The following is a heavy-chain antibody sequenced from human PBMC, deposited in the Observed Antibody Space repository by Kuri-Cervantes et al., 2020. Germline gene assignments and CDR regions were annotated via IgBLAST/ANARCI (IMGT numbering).Heavy chain of an antibody. CDR1: GFTFSDYY. D-gene: IGHD3-22*01. CDR3: ATSPNYYDSPWFDP. CDR2: ISSSGSTI. Sequence: GSLRLSCAASGFTFSDYYMSWIRQAPGKGLEWVSYISSSGSTIYYADSVKGRFTISRDNSKSTLYLHMNSLRAEDTALYYCATSPNYYDSPWFDPWGQGTLVTVSS. J-gene: IGHJ5*02. V-gene: IGHV3-11*01.